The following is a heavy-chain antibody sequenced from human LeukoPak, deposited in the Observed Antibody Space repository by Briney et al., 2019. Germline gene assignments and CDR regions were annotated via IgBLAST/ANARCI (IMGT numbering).Heavy chain of an antibody. CDR3: ARVGDWNDLDY. D-gene: IGHD1-1*01. V-gene: IGHV4-59*01. CDR2: IYYSGDT. J-gene: IGHJ4*02. CDR1: GDSIRSYY. Sequence: PSETLSLTCTVSGDSIRSYYWSWIRQPPGKGLEWIGYIYYSGDTNQNPSLKSRVTISVDTSKNQLSLKLTSVTAADTAVYYCARVGDWNDLDYWGQGTLVTVSS.